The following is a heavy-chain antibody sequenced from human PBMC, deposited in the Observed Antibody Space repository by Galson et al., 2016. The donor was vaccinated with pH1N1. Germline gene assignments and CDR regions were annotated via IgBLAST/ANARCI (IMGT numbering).Heavy chain of an antibody. J-gene: IGHJ5*02. CDR3: ARLDRYCSGGNCFSFWFDP. D-gene: IGHD2-15*01. Sequence: QSGAEVTKPGESLKISCKASGYNFTNYWIGWVRQMPGKGLEWMGIVYPGDSDTKYGPSFRGQVTISADKSVSTTYLQWSGLKASDTAMYYCARLDRYCSGGNCFSFWFDPWGQGTLVTVSS. CDR2: VYPGDSDT. CDR1: GYNFTNYW. V-gene: IGHV5-51*01.